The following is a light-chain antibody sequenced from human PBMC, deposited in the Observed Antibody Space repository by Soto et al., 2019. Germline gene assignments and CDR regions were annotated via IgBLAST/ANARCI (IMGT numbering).Light chain of an antibody. CDR1: QSIGSY. Sequence: EIGVSPSPATLSLSLGERATLSCRASQSIGSYLAWNQHKLGQPPRLLIYDASNRATGIPVRFSGSGSGTDFTLTISSLEPEDFAVYYCQQRSTWPPFSFGPGTKVDIK. J-gene: IGKJ3*01. V-gene: IGKV3-11*01. CDR2: DAS. CDR3: QQRSTWPPFS.